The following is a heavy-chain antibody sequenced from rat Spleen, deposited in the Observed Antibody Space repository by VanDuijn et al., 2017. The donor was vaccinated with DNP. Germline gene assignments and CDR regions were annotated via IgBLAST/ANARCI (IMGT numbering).Heavy chain of an antibody. CDR1: GFTFSDYY. CDR2: ISYDGSST. CDR3: TRDLGY. Sequence: EVQLVESGGGLVQPGRSLKLSCAASGFTFSDYYMAWVRQAPTKGLEWVATISYDGSSTYYRDSVKGRFTISRDNAESTLYLQMNSLRSEDTATYYCTRDLGYWGRGVMVTVSS. J-gene: IGHJ2*01. V-gene: IGHV5-29*01.